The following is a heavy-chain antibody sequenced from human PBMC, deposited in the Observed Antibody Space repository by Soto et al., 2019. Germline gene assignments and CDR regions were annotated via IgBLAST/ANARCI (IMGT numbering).Heavy chain of an antibody. CDR2: LGPHENGL. D-gene: IGHD4-17*01. CDR3: TRENFGDRDS. Sequence: EVQLVESGGGLVQPGGSLRLSCTDSGFTFSGDLMHWVRQAPGKGMVWVSRLGPHENGLNYADSVKGRFTISRANAKNTLYLQMNNLRVEDTAVYFCTRENFGDRDSWGQGTLVTVSS. V-gene: IGHV3-74*01. J-gene: IGHJ4*02. CDR1: GFTFSGDL.